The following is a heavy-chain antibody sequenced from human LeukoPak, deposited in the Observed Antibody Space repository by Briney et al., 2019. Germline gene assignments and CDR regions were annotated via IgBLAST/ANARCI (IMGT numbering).Heavy chain of an antibody. J-gene: IGHJ4*02. V-gene: IGHV1-2*02. D-gene: IGHD2-8*01. Sequence: ASVKVSCKASGYTFTGYYMHWVRQAPGQGLEWMGWINPNSGGTNYAPKFQGRVTMTRDTSISTAYMELSRLRSDDTAVYYCARGLYCTNGVCYPDHIDYWGQGTLVTVSS. CDR1: GYTFTGYY. CDR3: ARGLYCTNGVCYPDHIDY. CDR2: INPNSGGT.